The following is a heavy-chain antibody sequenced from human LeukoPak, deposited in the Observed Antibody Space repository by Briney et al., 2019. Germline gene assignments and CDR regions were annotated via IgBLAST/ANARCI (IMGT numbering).Heavy chain of an antibody. D-gene: IGHD3-16*01. CDR1: GFTFSSYA. J-gene: IGHJ4*02. V-gene: IGHV3-23*01. Sequence: GGSLRLSCAASGFTFSSYAMSWVRQAPGKGLEWVSAISGSGGSTYYADSVKGRVTISRDNSKKTLYLKMNSLRAEDTAVYYCAKSPCDYVWGSWYYFDYWGQGTLVTVSS. CDR3: AKSPCDYVWGSWYYFDY. CDR2: ISGSGGST.